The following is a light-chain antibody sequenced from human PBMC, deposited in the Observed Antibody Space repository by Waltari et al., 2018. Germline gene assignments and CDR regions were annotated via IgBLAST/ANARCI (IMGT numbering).Light chain of an antibody. Sequence: FMLTQPHPLSDSPGKTVTISCTRTSGHIATHQAQWYQQRPGSAPTKVTYEDNQTPSGVPDRFSGSIDSSSNSASLIISGLKAEDEADYYCQSFDSSHVVFGGGTKLTVL. CDR3: QSFDSSHVV. CDR1: SGHIATHQ. CDR2: EDN. V-gene: IGLV6-57*03. J-gene: IGLJ2*01.